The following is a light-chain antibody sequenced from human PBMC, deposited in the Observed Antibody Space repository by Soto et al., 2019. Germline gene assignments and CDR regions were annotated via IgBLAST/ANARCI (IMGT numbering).Light chain of an antibody. V-gene: IGKV3D-20*01. Sequence: EIVMTQSPVTLSVSPGERVTLSFRASQSVSRSYLAWYQQKPGLAPRLIIYDASTRATGIPDRFSGSGSGTDFTLTISRLEPEDFAVYYCQQSGSSPITFGQGTRLEIK. CDR1: QSVSRSY. CDR2: DAS. CDR3: QQSGSSPIT. J-gene: IGKJ5*01.